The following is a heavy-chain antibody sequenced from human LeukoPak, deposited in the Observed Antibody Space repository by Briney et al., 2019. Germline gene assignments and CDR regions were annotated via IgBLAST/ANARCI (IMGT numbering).Heavy chain of an antibody. V-gene: IGHV3-74*01. CDR3: ATLYGSSPYYFDY. CDR1: GFTFSSYW. CDR2: INSDGSST. Sequence: GGSLRLSCAASGFTFSSYWIHWVRQAPGKGLVWVSRINSDGSSTSYADSVKGRFTISRDNAKNTLYLQMNSLRAEDTAVYYCATLYGSSPYYFDYWGQGTLVTVSS. J-gene: IGHJ4*02. D-gene: IGHD6-13*01.